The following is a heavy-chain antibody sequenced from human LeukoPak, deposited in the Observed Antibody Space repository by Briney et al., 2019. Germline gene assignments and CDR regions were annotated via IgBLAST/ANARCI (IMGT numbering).Heavy chain of an antibody. CDR2: IYHSGST. V-gene: IGHV4-4*02. D-gene: IGHD2-2*01. J-gene: IGHJ4*02. CDR1: DGSTCSSNC. CDR3: STSSRLLIDY. Sequence: SETLSLTRAVSDGSTCSSNCGSGVRQPPGKGLEWIGEIYHSGSTNYNPSLKSRDTISVDNSKNQFSLKVTSLPAADTAVYYCSTSSRLLIDYWCRGTLVTVSS.